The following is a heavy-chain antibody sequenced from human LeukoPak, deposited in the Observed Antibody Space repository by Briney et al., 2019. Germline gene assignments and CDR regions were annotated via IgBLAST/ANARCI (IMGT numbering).Heavy chain of an antibody. Sequence: ASVKVSCKASGYTFSHYAMNWVRRVPGQGLEWMGWIHTNTGNPTYAQGFTGRFVFSLDTSVSTTYLQISDIKAEDNAVYYCARKNSFDAFDIWGQGTMVTVSS. CDR1: GYTFSHYA. CDR2: IHTNTGNP. D-gene: IGHD2/OR15-2a*01. V-gene: IGHV7-4-1*02. CDR3: ARKNSFDAFDI. J-gene: IGHJ3*02.